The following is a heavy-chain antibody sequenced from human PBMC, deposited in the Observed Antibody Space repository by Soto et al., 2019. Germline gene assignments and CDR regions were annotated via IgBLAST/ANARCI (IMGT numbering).Heavy chain of an antibody. D-gene: IGHD6-13*01. Sequence: GASVKVSCKASGYTFTGYYMHWVRQAPGQGLEWMGWINPNSGGRNYAQKFQGWVTMTRDTSISTAYMELSRLRSDDTAVYYCAREGMETRSYGMDVWGQGTTVTVSS. CDR3: AREGMETRSYGMDV. CDR1: GYTFTGYY. V-gene: IGHV1-2*04. J-gene: IGHJ6*02. CDR2: INPNSGGR.